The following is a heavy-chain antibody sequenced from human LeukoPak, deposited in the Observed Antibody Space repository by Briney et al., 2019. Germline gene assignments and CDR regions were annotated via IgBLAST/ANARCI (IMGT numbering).Heavy chain of an antibody. CDR2: ISSSGNSR. CDR3: ARDAALLPGKYYYYMDV. V-gene: IGHV3-48*04. J-gene: IGHJ6*03. Sequence: GGSLRLSCAASGFILSNYRMNWVRQAPGKGLEWVSYISSSGNSREYADSVKGRFTISRDNAKNSMYLQMNSLTAEDTAVYFCARDAALLPGKYYYYMDVWGKGTTVIVSS. D-gene: IGHD1-14*01. CDR1: GFILSNYR.